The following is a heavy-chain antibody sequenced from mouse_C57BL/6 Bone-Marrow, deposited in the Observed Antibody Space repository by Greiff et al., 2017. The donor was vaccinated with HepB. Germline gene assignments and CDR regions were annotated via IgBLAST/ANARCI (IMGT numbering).Heavy chain of an antibody. D-gene: IGHD1-1*01. CDR2: ILPGSGST. J-gene: IGHJ1*03. V-gene: IGHV1-9*01. Sequence: QVQLQQSGAELMKPGASVKLSCKATGYTFTGYWIEWVKQRPGHGLEWIGEILPGSGSTTYNEKFKGKATFTADTSSNTAYMQLSSLTTEDSAIYYGARRAYYGSRHWYFDVWGTGTTVTVSS. CDR1: GYTFTGYW. CDR3: ARRAYYGSRHWYFDV.